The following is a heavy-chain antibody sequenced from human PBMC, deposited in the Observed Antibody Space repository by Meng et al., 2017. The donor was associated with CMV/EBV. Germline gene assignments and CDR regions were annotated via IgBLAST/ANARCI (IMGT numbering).Heavy chain of an antibody. V-gene: IGHV5-10-1*01. D-gene: IGHD6-19*01. CDR3: ARLRSSGWFLDY. CDR2: IDPADSYT. CDR1: GYNFPTYW. Sequence: CKGSGYNFPTYWISWVRQMPGKGLEWMGRIDPADSYTNYNPSFQGHATISADKSITTAYLQWSSLKASDTAMYYCARLRSSGWFLDYWGQGTLVTVSS. J-gene: IGHJ4*02.